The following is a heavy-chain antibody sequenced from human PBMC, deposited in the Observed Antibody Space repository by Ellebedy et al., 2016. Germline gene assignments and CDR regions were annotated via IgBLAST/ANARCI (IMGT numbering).Heavy chain of an antibody. V-gene: IGHV3-7*01. D-gene: IGHD1-26*01. CDR1: GFNLKNFW. Sequence: GGSLRLSCAASGFNLKNFWMSWVRQAPGKGLKWVANINEDGSDKYYVDSVRGRFTISRDDAENSLHLQMDSLRAEDTAIYYCARDLFSGSYSGKYWGQGTLVTVSS. CDR3: ARDLFSGSYSGKY. J-gene: IGHJ4*02. CDR2: INEDGSDK.